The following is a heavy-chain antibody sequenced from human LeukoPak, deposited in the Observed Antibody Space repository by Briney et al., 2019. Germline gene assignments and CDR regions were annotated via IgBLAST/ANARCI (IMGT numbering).Heavy chain of an antibody. CDR3: AREATTDAFDI. CDR2: IYYSGST. V-gene: IGHV4-39*07. Sequence: IRQPPXKGLEWIGSIYYSGSTYYNPSLKSRVTISVDTSKNQFSLKLSSVTAADTAVYYCAREATTDAFDIWGQGTMVTVSS. J-gene: IGHJ3*02. D-gene: IGHD5-12*01.